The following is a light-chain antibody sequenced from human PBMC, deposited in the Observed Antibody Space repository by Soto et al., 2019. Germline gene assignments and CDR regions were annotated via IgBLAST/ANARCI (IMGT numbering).Light chain of an antibody. CDR2: KAS. V-gene: IGKV1-5*03. CDR1: QTISSW. CDR3: QHYDGHSDA. Sequence: DIQMTQSPSTLSGSVGDRVTITCRASQTISSWLAWYQQKPGKAPKLLIYKASTLKSGVPSRFSGSGYWRDFTLTISSLQPEDFATYYCQHYDGHSDAFGQGTKVELK. J-gene: IGKJ1*01.